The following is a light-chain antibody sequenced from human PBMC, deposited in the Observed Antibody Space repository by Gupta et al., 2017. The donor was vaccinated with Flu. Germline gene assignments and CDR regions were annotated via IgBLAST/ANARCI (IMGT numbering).Light chain of an antibody. Sequence: QSVLTQPPSASGPPGQRVTISCSGSSSNIGSNYVYWYQQLPGTAPNLLIYRNNQRPSGVPDRFSGSKSGTSASLAISGLRAEDEADYYCAAWDDSLSGAVFGGGTKLTVL. CDR1: SSNIGSNY. J-gene: IGLJ7*01. CDR2: RNN. V-gene: IGLV1-47*01. CDR3: AAWDDSLSGAV.